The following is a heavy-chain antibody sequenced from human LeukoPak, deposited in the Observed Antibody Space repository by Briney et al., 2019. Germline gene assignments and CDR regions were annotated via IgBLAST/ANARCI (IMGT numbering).Heavy chain of an antibody. Sequence: GGSLRLSCAASGFTFISYSMNWLRQAPGKGLEWVSSISSSSSYIFYADSVKGRFTISRDNAKNSLYLQMDSLRADDTAVCYCARGFGSSWFYFDYWGQGTLVTVSS. CDR3: ARGFGSSWFYFDY. V-gene: IGHV3-21*01. CDR1: GFTFISYS. D-gene: IGHD6-13*01. J-gene: IGHJ4*02. CDR2: ISSSSSYI.